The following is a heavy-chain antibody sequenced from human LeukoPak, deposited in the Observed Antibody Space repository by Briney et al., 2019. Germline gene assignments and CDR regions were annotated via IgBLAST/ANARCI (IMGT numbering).Heavy chain of an antibody. CDR2: MNPNSGNT. D-gene: IGHD3-22*01. CDR3: ARARPLDYCDSSGYSLDY. J-gene: IGHJ4*02. CDR1: GYTFTSYD. Sequence: ASVKVSCKASGYTFTSYDINWVRQATGQGLEWMGWMNPNSGNTGYAQKFQGRVTITRNTSISTAYMELSSLRSEDTAVYYCARARPLDYCDSSGYSLDYWGQGTLVTVSS. V-gene: IGHV1-8*01.